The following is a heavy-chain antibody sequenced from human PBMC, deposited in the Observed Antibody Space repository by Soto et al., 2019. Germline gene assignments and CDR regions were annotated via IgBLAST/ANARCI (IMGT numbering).Heavy chain of an antibody. CDR3: ARRPHCSGGICYYGLDN. CDR1: GYPFTNSD. V-gene: IGHV1-8*01. J-gene: IGHJ4*02. Sequence: GSVKVYSKASGYPFTNSDINLVRQAPGQGLEWMGWMSPDSGHAAYAQKFQGRVTLTTSTSTSTVYMEMSSLGSEDTALYYCARRPHCSGGICYYGLDNWGQGTLVTVSS. CDR2: MSPDSGHA. D-gene: IGHD2-15*01.